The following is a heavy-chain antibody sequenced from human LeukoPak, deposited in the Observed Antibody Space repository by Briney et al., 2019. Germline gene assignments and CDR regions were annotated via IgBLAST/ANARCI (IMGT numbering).Heavy chain of an antibody. V-gene: IGHV3-7*01. D-gene: IGHD5-18*01. J-gene: IGHJ4*02. CDR2: IKQDGSEK. CDR1: GFTFSSYW. Sequence: GGSLRLSCAASGFTFSSYWMSWVRQVPGKGLEWVANIKQDGSEKYYVDSVKGRFTISRDNAKNSLYLQMNSLRAEDTAVYYCACGYSYGPFDYWGQGTLVTVSS. CDR3: ACGYSYGPFDY.